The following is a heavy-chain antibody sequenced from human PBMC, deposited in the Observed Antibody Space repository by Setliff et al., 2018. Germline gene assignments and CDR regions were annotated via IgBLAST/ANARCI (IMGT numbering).Heavy chain of an antibody. D-gene: IGHD5-18*01. V-gene: IGHV1-69*05. CDR2: TIPSFGST. Sequence: SVKVSCRASGYTLSKYYMHWVRQAPGQGLEWMGGTIPSFGSTNYAQKFQDRVTIITDESTSTAYMELSSLRTEDTAVYYCAREGVDTRSSTDYRYYMDVWGKGTTVTVSS. J-gene: IGHJ6*03. CDR1: GYTLSKYY. CDR3: AREGVDTRSSTDYRYYMDV.